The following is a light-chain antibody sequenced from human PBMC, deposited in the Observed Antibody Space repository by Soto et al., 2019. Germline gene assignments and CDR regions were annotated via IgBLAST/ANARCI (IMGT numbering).Light chain of an antibody. CDR1: SSDVGAYSS. Sequence: QSALTQPASMSGSPGQSITFSCTGTSSDVGAYSSVSWYQQRPAKAPRLLIHDVNKRPSGVSNRFSGSKSGNTASLTISALQAEDEADYYCSSYTNRRTWVFGGGTQLTVL. CDR2: DVN. J-gene: IGLJ3*02. CDR3: SSYTNRRTWV. V-gene: IGLV2-14*01.